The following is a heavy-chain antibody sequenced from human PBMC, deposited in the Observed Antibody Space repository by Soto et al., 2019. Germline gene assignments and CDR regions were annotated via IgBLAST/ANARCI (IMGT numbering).Heavy chain of an antibody. J-gene: IGHJ5*02. V-gene: IGHV3-21*01. D-gene: IGHD1-1*01. Sequence: PGGSLRLSCAASGFTFSSYSMNWVRQAPGKGLEWVSSISSSSSYIYYADSVKGRFTISRDNAKNSLYLQMNSLRAEDTAVYYCARDPNWPKGGWFDPWGQGTLVTVSS. CDR2: ISSSSSYI. CDR1: GFTFSSYS. CDR3: ARDPNWPKGGWFDP.